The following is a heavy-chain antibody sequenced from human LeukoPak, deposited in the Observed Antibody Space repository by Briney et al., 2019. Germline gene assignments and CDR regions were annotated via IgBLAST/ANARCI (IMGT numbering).Heavy chain of an antibody. CDR2: INHSGST. CDR1: GGSFSGYY. Sequence: SETLSLTCAVYGGSFSGYYWSWIRQPPGKGLEWIGEINHSGSTNYNPSLKSRVTISVDKSENQFSLNLYSVTAADTAVYYCARVGYYDSSGYLDYWGQGTQVTVSS. CDR3: ARVGYYDSSGYLDY. J-gene: IGHJ4*02. D-gene: IGHD3-22*01. V-gene: IGHV4-34*01.